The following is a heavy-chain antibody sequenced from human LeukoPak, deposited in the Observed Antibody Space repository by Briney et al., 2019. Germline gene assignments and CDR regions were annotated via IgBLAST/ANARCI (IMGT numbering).Heavy chain of an antibody. CDR1: GYTFTSYA. CDR2: INTNTGNP. CDR3: ARYPRGYCSSTSCYTFIAYGMDV. J-gene: IGHJ6*02. V-gene: IGHV7-4-1*02. D-gene: IGHD2-2*02. Sequence: ASVKVSCKASGYTFTSYAMNWVRQAPGQGLEWMGWINTNTGNPTYAQGFTGRFVFSLDTSVSTAYLQIISLKAEDTAVYYCARYPRGYCSSTSCYTFIAYGMDVWGQGTTVTVSS.